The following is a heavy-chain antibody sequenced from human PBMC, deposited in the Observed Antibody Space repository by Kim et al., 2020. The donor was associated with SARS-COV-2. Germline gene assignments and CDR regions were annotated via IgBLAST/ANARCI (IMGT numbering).Heavy chain of an antibody. CDR1: GFTFSSFA. Sequence: GGSLRLSCEGSGFTFSSFAVSWVRQSPGKGLEWVSGISDSGGNRYNADSVKGRFTISRDNSKKTVYLQMSSLRVEDTAVYYCATSGGWIYHSSGAYLLSWGQGTQVIVSS. J-gene: IGHJ1*01. CDR2: ISDSGGNR. V-gene: IGHV3-23*01. CDR3: ATSGGWIYHSSGAYLLS. D-gene: IGHD3-10*01.